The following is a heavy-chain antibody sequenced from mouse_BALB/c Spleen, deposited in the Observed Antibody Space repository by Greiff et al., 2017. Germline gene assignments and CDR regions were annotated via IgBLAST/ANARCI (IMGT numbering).Heavy chain of an antibody. D-gene: IGHD1-2*01. CDR3: ASAYYGSSDFFDY. CDR1: GYTFTDYN. Sequence: EVQLQQSGPELVKPGASVKISCKASGYTFTDYNMNWVKQSHGKSLEWIGYIYPYNGGTGYNQKFKSKATLTVDNSSSTAYMELSSLTSEDSAVYCGASAYYGSSDFFDYWGQGTTLTVSS. V-gene: IGHV1S29*02. CDR2: IYPYNGGT. J-gene: IGHJ2*01.